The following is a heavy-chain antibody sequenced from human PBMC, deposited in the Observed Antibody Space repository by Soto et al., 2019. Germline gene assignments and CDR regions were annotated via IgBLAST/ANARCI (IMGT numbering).Heavy chain of an antibody. V-gene: IGHV3-48*02. CDR3: ARGRDYAFDY. J-gene: IGHJ4*02. CDR1: GSFHA. D-gene: IGHD2-2*01. Sequence: VQLVESGGGLVQPGGSLRLSCAASGSFHAIDWVRQAPGKGPEWISFISTTSTTISYADSVKGRFTISRDNAKNSLYLQMNSLRDEDTAVYYCARGRDYAFDYWGQGTLVTVSS. CDR2: ISTTSTTI.